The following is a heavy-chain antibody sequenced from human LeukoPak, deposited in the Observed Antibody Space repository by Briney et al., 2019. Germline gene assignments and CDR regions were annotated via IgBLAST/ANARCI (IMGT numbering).Heavy chain of an antibody. CDR2: IIPIFGTA. D-gene: IGHD5-18*01. V-gene: IGHV1-69*13. Sequence: ASVKVSCKVSGGTFSSYAISWVRQAPGQGLEWMGGIIPIFGTANYAQKFQGRVTITADESTSTAYMELSSLRSEDTAVYYCARENAAMGSFDYWGQGTLVTVSS. CDR3: ARENAAMGSFDY. J-gene: IGHJ4*02. CDR1: GGTFSSYA.